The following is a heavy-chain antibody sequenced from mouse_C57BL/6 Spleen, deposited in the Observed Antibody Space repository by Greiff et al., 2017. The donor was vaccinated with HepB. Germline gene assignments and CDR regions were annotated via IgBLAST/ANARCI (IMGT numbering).Heavy chain of an antibody. J-gene: IGHJ2*01. V-gene: IGHV1-4*01. CDR1: GYTFTSYT. CDR2: INPSSGYT. CDR3: ARTHER. Sequence: VKLMESGAERARPGASVKMSCKASGYTFTSYTMHWVKQRPGQGLEWIGYINPSSGYTKYNQKFKDKATLTADKSSSTAYMQLSSLTSEDSAVYYCARTHERWGQGTTLTVSS.